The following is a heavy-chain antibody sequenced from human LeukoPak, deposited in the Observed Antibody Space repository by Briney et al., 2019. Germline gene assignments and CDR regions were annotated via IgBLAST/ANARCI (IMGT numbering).Heavy chain of an antibody. CDR3: ARSSRGGTLYYFDY. CDR2: NNGRT. CDR1: GDSISNYY. V-gene: IGHV4-59*01. Sequence: PSETLSLTCTVSGDSISNYYRSWIRQPPGKGLEWLGYNNGRTNHNPNLKSRVSISLDTSKNQFSLKVSSVTAADTAVYYCARSSRGGTLYYFDYWGQGTLITVSS. J-gene: IGHJ4*02. D-gene: IGHD3-10*01.